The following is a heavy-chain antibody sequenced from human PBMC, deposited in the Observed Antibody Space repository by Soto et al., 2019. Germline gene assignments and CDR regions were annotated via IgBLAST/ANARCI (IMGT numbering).Heavy chain of an antibody. CDR3: ARDLLGVNIGYSYGGY. Sequence: QVQLVQSGAEVKKPGASVKVSCKASGYTFTSYGISWVGQAPGQGLEWMGWISAYNGNTNYAQKLQGRVTMTTDPSTSTAYMELSSLRSDDNAVYYCARDLLGVNIGYSYGGYWGQGTLVTVSS. V-gene: IGHV1-18*04. D-gene: IGHD5-18*01. CDR1: GYTFTSYG. CDR2: ISAYNGNT. J-gene: IGHJ4*02.